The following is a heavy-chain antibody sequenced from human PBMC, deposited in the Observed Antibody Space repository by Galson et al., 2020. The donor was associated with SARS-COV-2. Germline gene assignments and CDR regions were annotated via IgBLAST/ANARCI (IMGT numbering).Heavy chain of an antibody. V-gene: IGHV3-21*01. D-gene: IGHD2-21*02. J-gene: IGHJ4*02. CDR1: GFTFSDYF. CDR2: ISGSSSHI. CDR3: ARGLCGGDCYED. Sequence: GEYLKIPCAAPGFTFSDYFMHWVRHAPGQGLESVSAISGSSSHIYYADSIKGRFTIYSDNAKNSVYLQMNSLRAEDTAVYYCARGLCGGDCYEDWGQGTLVTVSS.